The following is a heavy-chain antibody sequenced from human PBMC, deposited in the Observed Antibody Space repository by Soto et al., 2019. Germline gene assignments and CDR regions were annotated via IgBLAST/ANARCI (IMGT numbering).Heavy chain of an antibody. Sequence: EMQLLESGGGLVQPGGSLRLSCAASGFIFSNYAMSWVRQAPGKGLEWVSAISGSGVTTYYADSVKGRFIISRDNSKNTLYLQMNSLRAEDTAVYFCAKDLRFWGQGTLVTVSS. V-gene: IGHV3-23*01. CDR2: ISGSGVTT. J-gene: IGHJ4*02. CDR3: AKDLRF. CDR1: GFIFSNYA. D-gene: IGHD3-3*01.